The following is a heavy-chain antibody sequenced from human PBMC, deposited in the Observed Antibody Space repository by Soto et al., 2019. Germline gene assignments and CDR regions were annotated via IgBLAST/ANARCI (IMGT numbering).Heavy chain of an antibody. Sequence: QVQLLESGGGVVQPGRSLRLSCAASGFTFSSYAMHWVRQAPGKGLEWVAVISYDGSNKYYADSVKGRFTISRDNSKNTLYLQMNSLRAEDTAVYYCADIGGIAVAGTRADYWGQGTLVTVSS. CDR3: ADIGGIAVAGTRADY. CDR1: GFTFSSYA. V-gene: IGHV3-30-3*01. J-gene: IGHJ4*02. CDR2: ISYDGSNK. D-gene: IGHD6-19*01.